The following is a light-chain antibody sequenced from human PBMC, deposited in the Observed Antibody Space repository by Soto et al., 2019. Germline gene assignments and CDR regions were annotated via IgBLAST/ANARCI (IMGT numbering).Light chain of an antibody. CDR3: SSYTSSSTLGVV. Sequence: QSALTQPPSVSGSPGQSVTISCTGTSSDVGSYNRVSWYQQPPGTAPKLMIYEVSNRPSGVPDRFSGSKSGNTASLTISGLQAEDEADYYCSSYTSSSTLGVVFGGGTKLTVL. CDR1: SSDVGSYNR. J-gene: IGLJ2*01. V-gene: IGLV2-18*02. CDR2: EVS.